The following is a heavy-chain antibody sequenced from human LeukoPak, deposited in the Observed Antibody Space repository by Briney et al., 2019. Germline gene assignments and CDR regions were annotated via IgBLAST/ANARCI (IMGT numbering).Heavy chain of an antibody. CDR2: IYYSGST. J-gene: IGHJ3*02. Sequence: SETLSLTCTVSGGSISSSSYYWGWIRQPPGKGLEWIGSIYYSGSTYYNPSLKSRVTISVDTSKNQFSLKLSSVTAADTAVYYCARINPGSNAFDIWGQGTMVTVSS. D-gene: IGHD3-16*01. CDR3: ARINPGSNAFDI. V-gene: IGHV4-39*07. CDR1: GGSISSSSYY.